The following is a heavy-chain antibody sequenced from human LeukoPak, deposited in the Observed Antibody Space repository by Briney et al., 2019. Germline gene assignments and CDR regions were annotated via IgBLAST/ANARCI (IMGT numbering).Heavy chain of an antibody. D-gene: IGHD1-26*01. J-gene: IGHJ4*02. CDR2: ISAYNGNT. Sequence: GASVKVSCTASGYTFSSYGITWVRQAPGQGLEWMGWISAYNGNTNYAQKLQGRVTMTTDTSTSTAYMELRSLRSDDTAVYYCARDPVGATTSDYWGQGTLVTVSS. V-gene: IGHV1-18*01. CDR3: ARDPVGATTSDY. CDR1: GYTFSSYG.